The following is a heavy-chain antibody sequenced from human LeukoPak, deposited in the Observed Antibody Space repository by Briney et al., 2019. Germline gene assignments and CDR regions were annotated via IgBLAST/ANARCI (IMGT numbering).Heavy chain of an antibody. CDR2: IKQDGSEK. J-gene: IGHJ4*02. CDR3: ANSVTAYSNFDY. Sequence: QPGGSLRLSCAASGFTFSSYWMSWVRQAPGKGLEWVANIKQDGSEKYYVDSVKGRFTISRDDAKNSLYLQMNSLRAEDTAVYYCANSVTAYSNFDYWGQGTLVTVSS. CDR1: GFTFSSYW. D-gene: IGHD2-21*02. V-gene: IGHV3-7*01.